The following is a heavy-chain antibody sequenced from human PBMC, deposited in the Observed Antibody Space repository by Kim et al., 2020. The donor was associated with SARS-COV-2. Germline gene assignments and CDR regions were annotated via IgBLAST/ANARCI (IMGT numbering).Heavy chain of an antibody. CDR1: GFSLSTSGVG. J-gene: IGHJ5*02. V-gene: IGHV2-5*02. D-gene: IGHD3-10*01. CDR3: AHSPYQLVRGVTWFDP. CDR2: IYWDDDK. Sequence: SGPTLVNPTQTLTLTCTFSGFSLSTSGVGVGWIRQPPGKALEWLALIYWDDDKRYSPSLKSRLTITKDTSKNQVVLTMTNMDPVDTATYYCAHSPYQLVRGVTWFDPWGQGTLVTVSS.